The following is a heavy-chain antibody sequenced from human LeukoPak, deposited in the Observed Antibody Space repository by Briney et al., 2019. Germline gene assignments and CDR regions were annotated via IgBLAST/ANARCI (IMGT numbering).Heavy chain of an antibody. CDR3: ARDGMVRGVIGSYDI. CDR2: IAGDDGNT. J-gene: IGHJ3*02. CDR1: GYKFTDYG. Sequence: ASVKVSCKASGYKFTDYGVSWVRQAPGQGPEWMGGIAGDDGNTKYEQRLQGIVSMTTDTSTTTAYMELRSLTSDDTAVYYCARDGMVRGVIGSYDIWGQGKMVTVSS. V-gene: IGHV1-18*04. D-gene: IGHD3-10*01.